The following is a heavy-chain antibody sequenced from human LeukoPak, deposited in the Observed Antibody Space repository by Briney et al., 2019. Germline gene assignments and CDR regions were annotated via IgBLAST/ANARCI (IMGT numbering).Heavy chain of an antibody. D-gene: IGHD4-23*01. Sequence: GGSLRLSCAASGFTFSSYGMHWVRQAPGKGLKWVAFIRYDGSNKYYADSVKGRFTISRDNSKNTLYLQMNSLRAEDTAVYYCAKVSGRATVAKASGWERRYYYYMDVWGKGTTVTVSS. J-gene: IGHJ6*03. CDR1: GFTFSSYG. CDR3: AKVSGRATVAKASGWERRYYYYMDV. CDR2: IRYDGSNK. V-gene: IGHV3-30*02.